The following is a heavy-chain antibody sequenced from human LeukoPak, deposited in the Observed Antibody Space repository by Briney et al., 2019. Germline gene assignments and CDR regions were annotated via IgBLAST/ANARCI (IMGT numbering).Heavy chain of an antibody. CDR1: GYTFTGYY. CDR2: INPNSSGT. Sequence: ASVKVSCKASGYTFTGYYMHWVRQAPGQGLEWMGWINPNSSGTNYAQKFQGRVTMTRDTSISTAYMELSRLRSDDTAVYYCALLGIAAAGTDYYYGMDVWGQGTTVTVSS. D-gene: IGHD6-13*01. J-gene: IGHJ6*02. V-gene: IGHV1-2*02. CDR3: ALLGIAAAGTDYYYGMDV.